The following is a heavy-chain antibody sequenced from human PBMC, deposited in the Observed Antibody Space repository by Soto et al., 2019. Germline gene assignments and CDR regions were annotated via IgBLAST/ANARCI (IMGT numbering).Heavy chain of an antibody. D-gene: IGHD3-10*01. CDR2: IYYSGST. J-gene: IGHJ5*02. CDR3: ARSITMVRGVHNWFDP. V-gene: IGHV4-30-4*01. CDR1: GGSISSGDYY. Sequence: SETLSLTCTVSGGSISSGDYYWSWIRQPPGKGLEWIGYIYYSGSTYYNPSLKSRVTISVDTFKNQFSLKLSSVTAADTAVYYCARSITMVRGVHNWFDPWGQGTLVTVSS.